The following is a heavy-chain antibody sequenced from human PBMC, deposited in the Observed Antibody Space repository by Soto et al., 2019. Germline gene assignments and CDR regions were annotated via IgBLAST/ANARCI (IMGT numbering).Heavy chain of an antibody. V-gene: IGHV4-34*01. D-gene: IGHD6-13*01. Sequence: SETLSLTCAVYGGSFSGYYWSWIRQPPGKGLEWIGEINHSGSTNYNPSLKSRVTISVDTSKNQFSLKLSSVTAADTAVYYCARRIAAAGTSLLDYWGQGTLVTVSS. CDR3: ARRIAAAGTSLLDY. CDR2: INHSGST. CDR1: GGSFSGYY. J-gene: IGHJ4*02.